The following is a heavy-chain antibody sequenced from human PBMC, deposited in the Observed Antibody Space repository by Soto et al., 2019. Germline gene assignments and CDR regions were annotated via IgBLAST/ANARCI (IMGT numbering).Heavy chain of an antibody. Sequence: GGSLRLSCAASGFPFSDYYMSWIRQAPGKGLEWVPYISSRGSTIYYADSVKGRFTISRDNAKNSLYLQMNSLKTEDTAVYYCTTGTIFGVVIGPYYYYGMDVWGQGTTVTVSS. J-gene: IGHJ6*02. D-gene: IGHD3-3*01. CDR2: ISSRGSTI. CDR3: TTGTIFGVVIGPYYYYGMDV. V-gene: IGHV3-11*01. CDR1: GFPFSDYY.